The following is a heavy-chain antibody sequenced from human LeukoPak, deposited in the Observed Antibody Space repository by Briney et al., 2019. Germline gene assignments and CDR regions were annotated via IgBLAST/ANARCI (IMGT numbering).Heavy chain of an antibody. CDR3: ARDEAAAAGLFDY. V-gene: IGHV4-4*07. D-gene: IGHD6-13*01. CDR1: RGSISIY. CDR2: VFTSGTT. Sequence: SETLSLTCTVSRGSISIYWSWVRQPAGKGLEWVGHVFTSGTTNYNPSLKSRVTMSIDTSKNQFSLKLSSVTAADTAVYYCARDEAAAAGLFDYWGQGTLVTVSS. J-gene: IGHJ4*02.